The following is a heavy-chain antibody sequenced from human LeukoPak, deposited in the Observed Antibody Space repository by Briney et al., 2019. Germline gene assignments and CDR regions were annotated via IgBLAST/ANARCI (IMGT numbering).Heavy chain of an antibody. D-gene: IGHD1-26*01. CDR3: ARDSAILGIFFDS. Sequence: ASVKVSCKASRYTFDDYAISWVRQAPGQGLEWMGWINTYNGDTITAQKFQGRVTLTTDTSTTTASMELRSLRSDGTAFYYCARDSAILGIFFDSWGQGTVVTVSS. V-gene: IGHV1-18*01. J-gene: IGHJ4*02. CDR1: RYTFDDYA. CDR2: INTYNGDT.